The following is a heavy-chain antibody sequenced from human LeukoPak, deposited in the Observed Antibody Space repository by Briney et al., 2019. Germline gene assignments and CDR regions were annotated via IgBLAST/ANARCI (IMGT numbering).Heavy chain of an antibody. CDR1: GFTFSSYD. V-gene: IGHV3-13*01. Sequence: GGSLRLSCAASGFTFSSYDMHWVRQATGKGLEWVSAIGTAGDTYYPGSVKGRFTISRDNSKNTLYLQMNSLRADDTAVYYCAKPVTLGYCSSTSCYRHDAFDIWGQGTMVTVSS. CDR3: AKPVTLGYCSSTSCYRHDAFDI. J-gene: IGHJ3*02. CDR2: IGTAGDT. D-gene: IGHD2-2*01.